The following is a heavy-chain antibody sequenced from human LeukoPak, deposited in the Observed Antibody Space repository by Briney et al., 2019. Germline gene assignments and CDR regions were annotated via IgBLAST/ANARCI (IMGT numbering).Heavy chain of an antibody. CDR1: GFTISYYG. J-gene: IGHJ6*03. CDR3: AKGGAHLLRLDYYYMDV. CDR2: VCYDGDNK. V-gene: IGHV3-33*03. Sequence: GGSLRLSCAASGFTISYYGMHWVRQAPGKGLEWVAVVCYDGDNKYYAESVKGRFTISRDNYKNTLYLQMNSLRAEDTAVYYCAKGGAHLLRLDYYYMDVWGKPSTVTVSS. D-gene: IGHD1-26*01.